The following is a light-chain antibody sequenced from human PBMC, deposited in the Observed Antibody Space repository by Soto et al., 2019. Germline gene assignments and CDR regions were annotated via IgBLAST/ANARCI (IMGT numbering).Light chain of an antibody. CDR1: SSDVGGYNF. Sequence: QSALTQPPSASGSPGQSVTISCTGTSSDVGGYNFVSWYQQHPGRAPTLMIYEVSKRPSGVPDRFSGSKSGNMASLTVSGLQAEDEADYYCSSYAGSNRGVFGGGTKLTVL. CDR2: EVS. CDR3: SSYAGSNRGV. V-gene: IGLV2-8*01. J-gene: IGLJ3*02.